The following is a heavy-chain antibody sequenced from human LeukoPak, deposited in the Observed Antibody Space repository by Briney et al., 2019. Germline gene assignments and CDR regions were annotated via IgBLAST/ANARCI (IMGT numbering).Heavy chain of an antibody. D-gene: IGHD3-10*01. CDR1: GGSISSYY. J-gene: IGHJ6*02. V-gene: IGHV4-59*08. Sequence: SETLSLTCTVSGGSISSYYWSWIRQPPGKGLEWIGYIYHSGSTNYNPSLKSRVTISVDTSKNQFSLKLSSVTAADTAVYYCARHLRSMVRGVITTYYYYGMDVWGQGTTVTVSS. CDR3: ARHLRSMVRGVITTYYYYGMDV. CDR2: IYHSGST.